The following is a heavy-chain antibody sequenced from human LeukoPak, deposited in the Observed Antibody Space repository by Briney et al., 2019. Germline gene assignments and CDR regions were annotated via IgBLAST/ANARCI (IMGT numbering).Heavy chain of an antibody. Sequence: PGGSLRLSCAASGFTFSSYGMHWVRQAPGKGLEWVAVIWYDGSNKYYADSAKGRFTISRDNSKNTLYLQMNSLRAEDTAVYYCARDPSSIAARPGWFDPWGQGTLVTVSS. V-gene: IGHV3-33*01. D-gene: IGHD6-6*01. CDR1: GFTFSSYG. J-gene: IGHJ5*02. CDR2: IWYDGSNK. CDR3: ARDPSSIAARPGWFDP.